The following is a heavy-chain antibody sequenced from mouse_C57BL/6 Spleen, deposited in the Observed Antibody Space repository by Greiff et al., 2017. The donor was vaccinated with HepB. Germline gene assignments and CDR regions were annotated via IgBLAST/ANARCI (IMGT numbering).Heavy chain of an antibody. CDR2: IYPGDGDT. J-gene: IGHJ1*03. V-gene: IGHV1-82*01. D-gene: IGHD1-1*01. CDR1: GYAFSSSW. Sequence: VQLQQSGPELVKPGASVKISCKASGYAFSSSWMNWVKQRPGKGLEWIGRIYPGDGDTNYNGKFKGKATLTADKSSSTAYMQLSSLTSEDSAVYFCARGDGSSYWYFDVWGTGTTVTVSS. CDR3: ARGDGSSYWYFDV.